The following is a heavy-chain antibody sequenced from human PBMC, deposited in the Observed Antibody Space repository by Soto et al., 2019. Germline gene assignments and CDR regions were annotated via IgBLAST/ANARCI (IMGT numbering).Heavy chain of an antibody. D-gene: IGHD3-9*01. V-gene: IGHV3-48*02. CDR2: FGTSRKYI. CDR3: VRDRDWAFDI. CDR1: GYTLSDYS. J-gene: IGHJ3*02. Sequence: EVQLVESGGGLVQPGGSLSLSCVASGYTLSDYSMNWVRQAPGKGLEWVSYFGTSRKYIYDADSVRGSFTISRDDDKNSLYLHLNSLRDEDTALYYCVRDRDWAFDIWGQGTMVTVSS.